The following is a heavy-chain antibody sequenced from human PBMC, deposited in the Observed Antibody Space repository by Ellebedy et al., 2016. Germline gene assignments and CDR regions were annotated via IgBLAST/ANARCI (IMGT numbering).Heavy chain of an antibody. J-gene: IGHJ6*02. V-gene: IGHV1-69*04. D-gene: IGHD5-18*01. CDR3: ARGYSYGYYYYGMDV. CDR1: GGTFSSYA. Sequence: SVKVSXKASGGTFSSYAISWVRQAPGQGLEWMGRIIPILGIANYAQKFQGRVTITADKSTSTAYMELSSLRSEDTAVYYCARGYSYGYYYYGMDVWGQGTTVTVSS. CDR2: IIPILGIA.